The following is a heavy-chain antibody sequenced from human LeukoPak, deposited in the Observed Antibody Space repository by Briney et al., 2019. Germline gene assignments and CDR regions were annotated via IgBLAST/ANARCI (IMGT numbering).Heavy chain of an antibody. CDR1: GFTLSSYG. J-gene: IGHJ4*02. Sequence: SGGSLRLSCAASGFTLSSYGMHWVRQAPGKGLEWVAFIGNDGSNKYYGGSVEGRFTISRDNSKNTLYLELNSLRNEDTAVYYCAKDMDGRAVAGSLDYWGQGTLVTVSS. CDR3: AKDMDGRAVAGSLDY. V-gene: IGHV3-30*02. D-gene: IGHD6-19*01. CDR2: IGNDGSNK.